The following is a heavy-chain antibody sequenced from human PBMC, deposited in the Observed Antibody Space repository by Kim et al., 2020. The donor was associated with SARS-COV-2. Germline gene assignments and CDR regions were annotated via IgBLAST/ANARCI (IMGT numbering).Heavy chain of an antibody. CDR1: GGSISSSSYY. D-gene: IGHD5-12*01. V-gene: IGHV4-39*01. J-gene: IGHJ4*02. Sequence: SETLSLTCTVSGGSISSSSYYWGWIRQPPGKGLEWIGSIYYSGSTYYNPSLKSRVTISVDTSKNQFSLKLSSVTAADTAVYYCARHEPGYSGYDSWWGTPPGDYFDYWGQGTLVTVSS. CDR3: ARHEPGYSGYDSWWGTPPGDYFDY. CDR2: IYYSGST.